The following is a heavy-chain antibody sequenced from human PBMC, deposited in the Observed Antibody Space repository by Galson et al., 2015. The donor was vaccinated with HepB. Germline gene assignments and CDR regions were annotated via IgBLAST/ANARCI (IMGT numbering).Heavy chain of an antibody. V-gene: IGHV1-69*13. D-gene: IGHD4-17*01. J-gene: IGHJ6*02. CDR1: GGTFSSYA. CDR3: ARDPVTTIGYYYYGMGV. CDR2: IIPIFGTA. Sequence: SVKVSCKASGGTFSSYAISWVRQAPGQGLEWMGGIIPIFGTANYAQKFQGRVTITADESTSTAYMELSSLRSEDTAVYYCARDPVTTIGYYYYGMGVWGQGTTVTVSS.